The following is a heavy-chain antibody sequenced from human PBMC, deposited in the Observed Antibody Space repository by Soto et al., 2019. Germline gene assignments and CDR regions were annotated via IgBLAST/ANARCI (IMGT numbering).Heavy chain of an antibody. CDR2: TYYRSKWSS. V-gene: IGHV6-1*01. J-gene: IGHJ4*02. CDR1: GDSVSSKSAA. D-gene: IGHD7-27*01. Sequence: SQTLSVTCAMSGDSVSSKSAAWHWIRQSPSRGLEWLGRTYYRSKWSSNYAVSVKSRITINPDTSKNQFSLQLRSVTPDDAAMYYCARTGDYTVDYWCQGTLVSVSS. CDR3: ARTGDYTVDY.